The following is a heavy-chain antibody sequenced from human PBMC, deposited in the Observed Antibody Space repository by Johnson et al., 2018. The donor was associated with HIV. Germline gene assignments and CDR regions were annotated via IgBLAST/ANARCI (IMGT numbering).Heavy chain of an antibody. CDR3: VREEGNDILTRGDAFDI. CDR2: ISYDGSNK. V-gene: IGHV3-30*04. J-gene: IGHJ3*02. D-gene: IGHD3-9*01. CDR1: GFTFSSYS. Sequence: QVQLVESGGGVVQPGRSLKLSCAASGFTFSSYSMHWVRQAPGKGLEWVAVISYDGSNKYYVDSVKGRFTISRDNAKNSLYLQMNSLRAEDTAVYYCVREEGNDILTRGDAFDIWGQGTLVTVSS.